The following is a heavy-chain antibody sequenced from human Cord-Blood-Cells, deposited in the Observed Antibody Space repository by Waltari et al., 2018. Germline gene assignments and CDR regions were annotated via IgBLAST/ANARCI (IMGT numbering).Heavy chain of an antibody. D-gene: IGHD3-10*01. V-gene: IGHV4-59*08. CDR2: IYYRGST. J-gene: IGHJ4*02. CDR3: ARHADYYGSGSYYPYYFDY. Sequence: QVQLQESGPGLVKPSETLSLTCTVSGGSISSYYWSWIRQPPGKGLEWIGYIYYRGSTNYNPPLKGRVTISVDTSKNQFSLKRSAVTAADTAVYYCARHADYYGSGSYYPYYFDYWGQGTLVTVSS. CDR1: GGSISSYY.